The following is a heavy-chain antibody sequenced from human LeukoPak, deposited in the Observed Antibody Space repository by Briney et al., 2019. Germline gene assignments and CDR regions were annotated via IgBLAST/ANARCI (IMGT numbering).Heavy chain of an antibody. J-gene: IGHJ3*02. D-gene: IGHD6-13*01. CDR3: ARDKSTYGSPYSSSWDDAFDI. CDR2: IYTSGST. V-gene: IGHV4-4*07. Sequence: PSETLSLTCTVSGGSISSYYWSWIRQPAGKGLEWIGRIYTSGSTNYNPSLKSRVTMSVDTSKNQFSLKLSSVTAADTAVYYCARDKSTYGSPYSSSWDDAFDIWGQGTMVTVSS. CDR1: GGSISSYY.